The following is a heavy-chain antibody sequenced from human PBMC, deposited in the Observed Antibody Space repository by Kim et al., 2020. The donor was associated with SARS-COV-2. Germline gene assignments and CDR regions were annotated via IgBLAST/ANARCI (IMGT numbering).Heavy chain of an antibody. Sequence: ASVKVSCKASGFALTDFGLSWVRQAPGQGLEWMGWISGFNGDTNFAQKFQGRITLTTDTSTSTAFMKVRSLRSDDTAVYYCARDPISLGRGVPHDYWGQGTLVTVSS. CDR1: GFALTDFG. CDR2: ISGFNGDT. D-gene: IGHD3-10*01. J-gene: IGHJ4*02. V-gene: IGHV1-18*04. CDR3: ARDPISLGRGVPHDY.